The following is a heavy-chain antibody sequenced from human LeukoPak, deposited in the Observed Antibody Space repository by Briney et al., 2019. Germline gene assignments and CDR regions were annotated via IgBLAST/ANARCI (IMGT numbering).Heavy chain of an antibody. J-gene: IGHJ4*02. V-gene: IGHV4-34*01. CDR1: GGSFSGYY. CDR3: ARGQWFRAF. D-gene: IGHD3-10*01. CDR2: VHYSGSA. Sequence: PPETLSLTCAVYGGSFSGYYWTWIRQSPGRGLEWIGEVHYSGSATYNPSLKSRVTISVDTSINQFSLKMNSVTAADTAVYYCARGQWFRAFWSRGTPVTVSS.